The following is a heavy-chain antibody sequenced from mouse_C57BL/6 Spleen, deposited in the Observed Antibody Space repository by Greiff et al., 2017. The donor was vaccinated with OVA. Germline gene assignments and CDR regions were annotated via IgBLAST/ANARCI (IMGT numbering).Heavy chain of an antibody. V-gene: IGHV5-4*01. Sequence: EVKVVESGGGLVKPGGSLKLSCAASGFTFSSYAMSWVRQTPEKRLEWVATISDGGSYTYYPDNVKGSFTIARDKAKNNLYLQMSHLKSEDTAMYYCARDSLSFTTVVATPFAYWGQGTLVTVSA. CDR2: ISDGGSYT. J-gene: IGHJ3*01. CDR1: GFTFSSYA. CDR3: ARDSLSFTTVVATPFAY. D-gene: IGHD1-1*01.